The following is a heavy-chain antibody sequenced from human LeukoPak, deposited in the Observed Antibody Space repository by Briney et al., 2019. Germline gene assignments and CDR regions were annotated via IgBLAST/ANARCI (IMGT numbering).Heavy chain of an antibody. V-gene: IGHV1-69*13. CDR3: ARGNTAMVTPDY. CDR2: IIPIFGTA. Sequence: ASVKVSCKASGYTFTTYGMNWVRRAPGQGLEWMGGIIPIFGTANYAQKFQGRVTITADESTSTAYMELSSLRSEDTAVYYCARGNTAMVTPDYWGQGTLVTVSS. CDR1: GYTFTTYG. J-gene: IGHJ4*02. D-gene: IGHD5-18*01.